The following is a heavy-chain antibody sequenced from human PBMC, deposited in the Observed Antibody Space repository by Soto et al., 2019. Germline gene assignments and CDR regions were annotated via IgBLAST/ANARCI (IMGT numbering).Heavy chain of an antibody. J-gene: IGHJ5*02. CDR2: IYYSGST. CDR1: GGSISSYY. D-gene: IGHD2-21*01. CDR3: ARFYSPGVGAGINWFDP. Sequence: SETLSLTCTVSGGSISSYYWSWIRQPPGKGLEWIGYIYYSGSTNYNPSLKSRVTISVDTSKNQFSLKLSSVTAADTAVYYCARFYSPGVGAGINWFDPWGQGTLVTVSS. V-gene: IGHV4-59*01.